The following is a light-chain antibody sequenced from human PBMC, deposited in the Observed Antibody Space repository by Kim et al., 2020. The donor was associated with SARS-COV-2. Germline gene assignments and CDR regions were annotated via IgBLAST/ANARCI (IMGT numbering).Light chain of an antibody. CDR1: SSDVGGYND. J-gene: IGLJ2*01. Sequence: SGTISCTGTSSDVGGYNDVSWYQQNPSKAPKLMIYDVSKRPSGVPDRFSGSKSGNTASLTISGLQAEDGADYYCCSYAGSYTFVVFGGGTQLTVL. CDR3: CSYAGSYTFVV. V-gene: IGLV2-11*01. CDR2: DVS.